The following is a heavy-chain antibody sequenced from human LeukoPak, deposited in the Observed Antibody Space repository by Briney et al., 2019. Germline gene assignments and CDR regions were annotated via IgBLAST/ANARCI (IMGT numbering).Heavy chain of an antibody. D-gene: IGHD3-16*02. Sequence: ASVKVSCKASGYRFTNYGISWVRQAPGQGLEWMGWISTYNGNTNYAQKLQGRVTMTTDTSTSTAYMELRSLRSDDTAVYYCARLITFGGVIAIQYYFDYWGQGTLVTVSS. V-gene: IGHV1-18*01. CDR2: ISTYNGNT. J-gene: IGHJ4*02. CDR3: ARLITFGGVIAIQYYFDY. CDR1: GYRFTNYG.